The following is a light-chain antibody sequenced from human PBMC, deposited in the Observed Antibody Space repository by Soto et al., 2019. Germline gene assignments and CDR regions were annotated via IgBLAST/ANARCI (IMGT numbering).Light chain of an antibody. CDR3: QQYNDWPLT. V-gene: IGKV3-15*01. J-gene: IGKJ1*01. Sequence: EIVMTQSPVTLSVSPGERATLSCRASQSVSSNLAWYQQKPGQAPSLLIYGAFTRATGIPARFSGTGSGTEFTLTISSLQSEDFALYYCQQYNDWPLTLDQVTKVDFK. CDR1: QSVSSN. CDR2: GAF.